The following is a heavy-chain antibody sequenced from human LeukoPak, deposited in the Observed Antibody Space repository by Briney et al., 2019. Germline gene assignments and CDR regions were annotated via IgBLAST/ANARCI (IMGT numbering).Heavy chain of an antibody. D-gene: IGHD1-1*01. V-gene: IGHV4-59*01. CDR2: IYYSGNT. CDR3: ARDGTSGFDY. J-gene: IGHJ4*02. CDR1: GGSISTYY. Sequence: SETLSLTCTVSGGSISTYYWTWIRQPPGKGLEWIGYIYYSGNTNYNPSLKSRVTISVDTSNNQFSLNLHSVTAADTAIYYCARDGTSGFDYWGPGILVTVSS.